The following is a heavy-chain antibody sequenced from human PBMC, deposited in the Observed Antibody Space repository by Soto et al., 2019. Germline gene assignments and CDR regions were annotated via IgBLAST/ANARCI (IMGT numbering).Heavy chain of an antibody. D-gene: IGHD3-3*01. V-gene: IGHV3-23*01. CDR3: AKVGPWSGYYRGWFDP. J-gene: IGHJ5*02. Sequence: EVQLLESGGGLVQPGGSLRLSCAASGFTFSSYAMSWVRQAPGKGLEWVSAISGSGGSTYYADSVKGRFTISRDNSKNTLYLQMNSLRAEDTAVYYCAKVGPWSGYYRGWFDPWGQGTLVTVSS. CDR2: ISGSGGST. CDR1: GFTFSSYA.